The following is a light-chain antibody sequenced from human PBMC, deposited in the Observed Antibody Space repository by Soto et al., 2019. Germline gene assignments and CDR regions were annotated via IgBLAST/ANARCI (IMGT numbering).Light chain of an antibody. V-gene: IGKV3-11*01. Sequence: EIVLTQSPATLSLSPGERATLSCRASQSVSSYLAWYQQKPGQAPRLLIYYASNRATDIPARFSGSGSGTDFTLTISSLEPEDFAVYYCQQRSNWPPYTFGQGTKLEIK. J-gene: IGKJ2*01. CDR1: QSVSSY. CDR2: YAS. CDR3: QQRSNWPPYT.